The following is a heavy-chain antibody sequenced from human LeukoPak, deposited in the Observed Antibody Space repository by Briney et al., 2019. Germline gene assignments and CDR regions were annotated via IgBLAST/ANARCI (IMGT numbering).Heavy chain of an antibody. CDR3: ARQYCSSTSCYSTDFDY. J-gene: IGHJ4*02. CDR1: GYSFTSYW. Sequence: GESLQISCKGSGYSFTSYWIGWVRQTPGKGLEWMGIIYPGDSDTRYSPSFQGQVTISADKSISTAYLQWSSLKASDTAMYYCARQYCSSTSCYSTDFDYWGQGTLVTVSS. CDR2: IYPGDSDT. V-gene: IGHV5-51*01. D-gene: IGHD2-2*01.